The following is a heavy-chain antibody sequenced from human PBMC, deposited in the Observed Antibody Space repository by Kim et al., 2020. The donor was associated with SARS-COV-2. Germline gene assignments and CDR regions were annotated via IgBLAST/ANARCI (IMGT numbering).Heavy chain of an antibody. D-gene: IGHD1-26*01. CDR1: GFTFSSYA. V-gene: IGHV3-23*01. CDR3: AKDDLSVGATYYFDY. CDR2: ISGSGGST. J-gene: IGHJ4*02. Sequence: GGSLRLSCAASGFTFSSYAMSWVRQAPGKGLEWVSAISGSGGSTYYADSVKGRFTISRDNSKNTLYLQMNSLRAEDTAVYYCAKDDLSVGATYYFDYWGQGTLVTVSS.